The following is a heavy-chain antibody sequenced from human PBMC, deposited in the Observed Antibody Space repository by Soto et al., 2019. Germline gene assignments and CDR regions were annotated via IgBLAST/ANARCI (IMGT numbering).Heavy chain of an antibody. CDR1: GFMFSIYE. D-gene: IGHD1-7*01. Sequence: GGSLRLSCAASGFMFSIYEMNWVRQAPGKGLEWVSYISSGGINIHYADSVKGRFTISRDNAKNSLYLQMDNLRAEDTAVYYGARDQPNRNYGTCFDYWGQGTPVTVSS. CDR2: ISSGGINI. CDR3: ARDQPNRNYGTCFDY. V-gene: IGHV3-48*03. J-gene: IGHJ4*02.